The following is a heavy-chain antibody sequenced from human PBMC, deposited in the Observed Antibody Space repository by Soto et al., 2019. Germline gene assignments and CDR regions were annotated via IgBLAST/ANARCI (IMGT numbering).Heavy chain of an antibody. CDR2: INHSGST. CDR1: GGSFSGYY. CDR3: ASHYYGSGSYYKNGMDV. D-gene: IGHD3-10*01. V-gene: IGHV4-34*01. J-gene: IGHJ6*02. Sequence: SETLSLTCAVYGGSFSGYYWSWIRQPPGKGLEWIGEINHSGSTNYDPSLKSRVTISVDTSKNQFSLKLSSVTAADTAVYYCASHYYGSGSYYKNGMDVWGQGTTVTVS.